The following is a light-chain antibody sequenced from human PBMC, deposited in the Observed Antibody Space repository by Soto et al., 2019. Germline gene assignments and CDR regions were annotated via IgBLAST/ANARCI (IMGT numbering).Light chain of an antibody. J-gene: IGLJ1*01. CDR1: SSNIGAGYD. CDR3: QSYDSSLSGYV. Sequence: QSALTQPPSVSGAPGQRVTISCTGSSSNIGAGYDVHWYQQLPGTAPKLLIYDNSNRPSGVPDRFSGSKSGTSASLAITGLQAEDEADYYCQSYDSSLSGYVFGTGTKVPVL. V-gene: IGLV1-40*01. CDR2: DNS.